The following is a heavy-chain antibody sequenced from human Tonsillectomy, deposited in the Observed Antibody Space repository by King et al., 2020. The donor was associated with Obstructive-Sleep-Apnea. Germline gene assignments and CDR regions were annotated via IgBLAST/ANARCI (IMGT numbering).Heavy chain of an antibody. CDR2: TYNGGNT. V-gene: IGHV3-53*04. J-gene: IGHJ3*02. CDR3: ASEILSYYGSSGYPGAFDI. Sequence: VQLVESGGGLVQPGGSLRLSCAASGFTVSRNYMSWVRQAPGKGLEWGSGTYNGGNTYYGDSVKGRFTISRHNSKNKLYLQMNSLRPEDTAVYYCASEILSYYGSSGYPGAFDIWGQGTMATFSS. D-gene: IGHD3-22*01. CDR1: GFTVSRNY.